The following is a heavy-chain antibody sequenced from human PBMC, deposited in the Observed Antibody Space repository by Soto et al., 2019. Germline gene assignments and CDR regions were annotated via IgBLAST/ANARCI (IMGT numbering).Heavy chain of an antibody. D-gene: IGHD3-3*01. V-gene: IGHV5-51*01. CDR3: ARHAFDFWSGHPNPRYYYGMDV. J-gene: IGHJ6*02. Sequence: GESLKISCKGSGYSFTSYWIGWVRQMPGKGLEWMGIIYPGDSNTRYSPSLQGQVTISVDKSISTAYLQWSSLKATDTAMYYCARHAFDFWSGHPNPRYYYGMDVWGQGTTVTVSS. CDR1: GYSFTSYW. CDR2: IYPGDSNT.